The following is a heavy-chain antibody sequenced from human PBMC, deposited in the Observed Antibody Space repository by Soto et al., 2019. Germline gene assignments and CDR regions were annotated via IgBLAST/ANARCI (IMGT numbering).Heavy chain of an antibody. CDR1: GFTFTSSA. V-gene: IGHV1-58*01. Sequence: ASVKVSCKASGFTFTSSAVQWVRQARGQRLEWIGWIVVGSGNTNYAQKFQERVTITRDMSTSTAYMELSSLRSEDTAVYYCAARRLGYCSSTSCYAFDIWGQGTMVTVSS. J-gene: IGHJ3*02. D-gene: IGHD2-2*01. CDR2: IVVGSGNT. CDR3: AARRLGYCSSTSCYAFDI.